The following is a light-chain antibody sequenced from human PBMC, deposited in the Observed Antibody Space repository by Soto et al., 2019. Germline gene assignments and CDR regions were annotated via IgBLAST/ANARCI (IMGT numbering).Light chain of an antibody. V-gene: IGKV3-20*01. J-gene: IGKJ1*01. CDR3: QQYGSSPPT. Sequence: EIVLTQSPGTLSLSPGERATLSCRASQSVSTNYLAWYQRKPGQAPRLLIYGASSRATDIPNRFSGSGSGPDFTLPITRLKAEDFAVYYCQQYGSSPPTFGQGTKVEIK. CDR1: QSVSTNY. CDR2: GAS.